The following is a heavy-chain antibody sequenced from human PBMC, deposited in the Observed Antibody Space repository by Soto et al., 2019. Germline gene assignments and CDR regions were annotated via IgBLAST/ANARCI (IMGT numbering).Heavy chain of an antibody. J-gene: IGHJ4*02. V-gene: IGHV1-69*01. Sequence: QVQLVQSGAEVKKPGSSVKVSCKASGGTFSSYAISWVRQAPGQGLEWMGGIIPIFGTANYAQKFQGRVTITADESTSTAYMELSSLRSEDTAVYYCARDYNVSPLTVYEDWGQGTLVTVSS. CDR3: ARDYNVSPLTVYED. CDR2: IIPIFGTA. CDR1: GGTFSSYA. D-gene: IGHD1-1*01.